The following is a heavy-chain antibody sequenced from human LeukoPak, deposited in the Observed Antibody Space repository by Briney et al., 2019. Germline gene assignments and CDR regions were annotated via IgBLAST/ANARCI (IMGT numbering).Heavy chain of an antibody. Sequence: GASVKVSCKASGYTFTGYYMHWVRQAPGQGLEWMGWMNPNSGNTGYAQKFQGRVTMTRNTSISTAYMELSSLRSEDTAVYYCASTTVTTTLRYYVHRGSMDVWGQGTTVTVSS. D-gene: IGHD4-17*01. CDR1: GYTFTGYY. V-gene: IGHV1-8*02. J-gene: IGHJ6*02. CDR2: MNPNSGNT. CDR3: ASTTVTTTLRYYVHRGSMDV.